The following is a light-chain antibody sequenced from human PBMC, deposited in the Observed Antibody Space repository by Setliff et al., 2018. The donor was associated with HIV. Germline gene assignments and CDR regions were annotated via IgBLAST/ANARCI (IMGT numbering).Light chain of an antibody. CDR1: SSDVGGYNY. Sequence: QSVLAQPASMSGSPGQSITISCTGTSSDVGGYNYVSWYQQYPGRAPKLMIYEVSNRPSGVPNRFSGSKSGTTASLTISGLQAEDEADYYCTSYTSSNTLVFGGGTKVTVL. CDR3: TSYTSSNTLV. CDR2: EVS. V-gene: IGLV2-14*01. J-gene: IGLJ3*02.